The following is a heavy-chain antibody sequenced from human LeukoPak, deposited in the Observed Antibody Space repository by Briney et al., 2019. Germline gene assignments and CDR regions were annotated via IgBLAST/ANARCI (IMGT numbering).Heavy chain of an antibody. CDR2: IQYDGNNK. J-gene: IGHJ6*03. D-gene: IGHD6-13*01. CDR1: GFTFSDYG. Sequence: GGSLRLSCAASGFTFSDYGMHWVRQASGKGLGLVAFIQYDGNNKYYADSVKGRFTISRDNSKNILYLEMHSLRPEDTALYYCAKSGYYYYMDVRGKGTTVTVSS. CDR3: AKSGYYYYMDV. V-gene: IGHV3-30*02.